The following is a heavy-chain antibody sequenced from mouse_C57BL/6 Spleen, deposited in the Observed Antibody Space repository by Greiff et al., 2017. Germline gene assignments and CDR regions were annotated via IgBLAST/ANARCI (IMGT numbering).Heavy chain of an antibody. CDR2: ISYDGSN. V-gene: IGHV3-6*01. D-gene: IGHD1-1*01. CDR1: GYSITSGYY. Sequence: EVQLQESGPGLVKPSQSLSLTCSVTGYSITSGYYWNWIRQFPGNKLEWMGYISYDGSNNYNPSLKNRISITRDTSKNQFFLKLNSVTTEDTATYYCARDDYYGSSHYFDYWGQGTTLTVSS. CDR3: ARDDYYGSSHYFDY. J-gene: IGHJ2*01.